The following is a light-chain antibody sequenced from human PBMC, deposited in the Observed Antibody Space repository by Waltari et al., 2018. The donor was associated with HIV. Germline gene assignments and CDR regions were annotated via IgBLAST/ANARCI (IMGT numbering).Light chain of an antibody. CDR2: GAS. CDR1: KTIASN. J-gene: IGKJ2*01. CDR3: QHYNNWPRYT. V-gene: IGKV3-15*01. Sequence: EIVMTQSPASLSVSQGDRVTLSCRASKTIASNLAWYQHKPGQAPSLLLYGASTRATGIPARFSGSRSGTEFTLTIRSLQSEDFAIYYCQHYNNWPRYTFGQGTKLEVK.